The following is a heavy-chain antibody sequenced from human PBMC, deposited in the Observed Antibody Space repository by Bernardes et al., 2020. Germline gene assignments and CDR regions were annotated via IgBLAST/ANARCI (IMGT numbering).Heavy chain of an antibody. V-gene: IGHV3-21*01. J-gene: IGHJ4*02. CDR2: ISSSSSYI. CDR1: GFTFSSYS. D-gene: IGHD3-10*01. CDR3: ASDRVYGSGSYIFDY. Sequence: GGSLTLACAASGFTFSSYSMNWVRQAPGKGLEWVSSISSSSSYIYYADSVKGRFTIYRDHAKNSLYLQMNSLRAEDTAVYYCASDRVYGSGSYIFDYWGQGTLVNVSS.